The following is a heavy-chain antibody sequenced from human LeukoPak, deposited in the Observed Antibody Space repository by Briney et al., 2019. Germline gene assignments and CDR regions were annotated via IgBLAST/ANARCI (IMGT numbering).Heavy chain of an antibody. V-gene: IGHV1-2*06. J-gene: IGHJ4*02. CDR2: INPNSGGT. CDR3: ARGMFCGGDCYGDDY. CDR1: GYTFTGYY. D-gene: IGHD2-21*01. Sequence: GASVKVSSKASGYTFTGYYMHWVRQAPGRGLEWMGRINPNSGGTNYAQKFQGRVTMTRDTSISTAYMELSRLRSDDTAVYYCARGMFCGGDCYGDDYWGQGTLVTVSS.